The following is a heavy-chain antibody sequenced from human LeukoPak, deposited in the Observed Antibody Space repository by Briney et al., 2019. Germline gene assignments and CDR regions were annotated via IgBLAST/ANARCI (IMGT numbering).Heavy chain of an antibody. CDR2: ISWNSGSI. Sequence: GGSLRLSCAASGFTFDDYATHWVRQAPGKGLEWVSGISWNSGSIGYADSVKGRFTISRDNAKNSLYLQMNSLRAEDTALYYCAKVLRAYSSGWSDAFDIWGQGTMVTVSS. CDR3: AKVLRAYSSGWSDAFDI. V-gene: IGHV3-9*01. CDR1: GFTFDDYA. D-gene: IGHD6-19*01. J-gene: IGHJ3*02.